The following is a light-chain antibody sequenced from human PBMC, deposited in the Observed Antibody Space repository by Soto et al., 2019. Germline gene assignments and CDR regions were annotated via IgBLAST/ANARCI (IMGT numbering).Light chain of an antibody. Sequence: QSVLTQPASVSGSPGHSITISCTGTSSDVGSYNFVSWYQKQTGKENKIMIYEGSKRTSGVSNRFSGSKYGNTDSLKISGLQAGEEADYYCCSYAGSSPYVFGNGTKVTVL. CDR1: SSDVGSYNF. CDR2: EGS. J-gene: IGLJ1*01. CDR3: CSYAGSSPYV. V-gene: IGLV2-23*01.